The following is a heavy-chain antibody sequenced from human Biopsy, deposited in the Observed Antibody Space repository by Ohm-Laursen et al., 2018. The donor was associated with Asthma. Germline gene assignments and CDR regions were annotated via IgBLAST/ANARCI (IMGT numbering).Heavy chain of an antibody. CDR3: AKVRSDWVITESFGY. V-gene: IGHV3-9*01. D-gene: IGHD3-22*01. CDR1: GFAVSRDY. CDR2: ISWNSATI. J-gene: IGHJ4*02. Sequence: RSLRLSCAASGFAVSRDYMFWVRQAPGKGLEWVSGISWNSATIGYADSVEGRFTISRDNAKNSVFLHMDSLRPEDTAFYYCAKVRSDWVITESFGYWGQGVLVTVSS.